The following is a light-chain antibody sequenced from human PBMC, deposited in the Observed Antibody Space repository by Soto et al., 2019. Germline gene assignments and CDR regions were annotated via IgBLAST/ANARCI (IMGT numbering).Light chain of an antibody. CDR3: QQYNNWPPIT. Sequence: IVLTQSPGTLSLSPGERATLSCRASQSVDNYLAWYQQKPGQXXXXXXXGXXXRATGIPARFSGSGSGTDFTLTISSLQSEDFAVYYCQQYNNWPPITFGQGTRLEIK. CDR1: QSVDNY. CDR2: GXX. J-gene: IGKJ5*01. V-gene: IGKV3D-15*01.